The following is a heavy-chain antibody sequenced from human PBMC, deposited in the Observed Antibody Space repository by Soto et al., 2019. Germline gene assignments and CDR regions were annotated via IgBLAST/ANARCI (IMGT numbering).Heavy chain of an antibody. J-gene: IGHJ5*02. D-gene: IGHD5-12*01. Sequence: GGSLRLSCAASGFTFSSYAMHWVRQAPGKGLEYVSAISSNGGSTYYANSVKGRFTISRDNSKNTLYLQMGSLRAEDMAVYYCARDPARGGDIENWFDPWGQGTLVTVSS. CDR3: ARDPARGGDIENWFDP. CDR1: GFTFSSYA. CDR2: ISSNGGST. V-gene: IGHV3-64*01.